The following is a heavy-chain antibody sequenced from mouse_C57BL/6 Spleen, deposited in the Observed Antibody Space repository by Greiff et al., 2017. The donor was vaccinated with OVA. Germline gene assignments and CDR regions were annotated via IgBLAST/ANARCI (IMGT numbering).Heavy chain of an antibody. CDR2: IDPETGGT. CDR3: TRDGGSWYFDV. CDR1: GYTFTDYE. V-gene: IGHV1-15*01. D-gene: IGHD2-3*01. J-gene: IGHJ1*03. Sequence: QVQLQQSGAELVRPGASVTLSCKASGYTFTDYEMHWVKQTPVHGLEWIGAIDPETGGTAYNQKFKGKAILTADKSSSTAYMELRSLTSEDSAVYYCTRDGGSWYFDVWGTGTTVTVSS.